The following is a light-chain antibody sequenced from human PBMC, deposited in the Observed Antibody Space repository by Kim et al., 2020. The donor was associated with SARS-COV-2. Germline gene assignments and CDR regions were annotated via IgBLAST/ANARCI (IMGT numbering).Light chain of an antibody. Sequence: EIVLTQSPGTLSLSPGERATLSCRASQSVSSNYLAWYQQKPGQAPRILIYGVSSRATGIPDRFSGSGSGTDFTLTISRLEPEDFAVYYCQQYGSSPRTFGGGTKVDIK. V-gene: IGKV3-20*01. CDR1: QSVSSNY. CDR3: QQYGSSPRT. J-gene: IGKJ4*01. CDR2: GVS.